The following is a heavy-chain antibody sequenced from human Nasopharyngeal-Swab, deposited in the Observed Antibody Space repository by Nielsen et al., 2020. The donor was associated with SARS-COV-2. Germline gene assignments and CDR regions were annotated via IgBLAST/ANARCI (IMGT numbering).Heavy chain of an antibody. CDR2: ISYDGSNK. J-gene: IGHJ3*02. CDR1: GFIFSSYG. V-gene: IGHV3-30*18. D-gene: IGHD6-13*01. Sequence: GESLKISCAASGFIFSSYGMHWVRQDPGKGLEWVAVISYDGSNKYYADSLKGRFTISKDNSKNTLYLQMNSLRAEDTAVYYCAKVPGSSWVDAFDIWGQGTKVTVSS. CDR3: AKVPGSSWVDAFDI.